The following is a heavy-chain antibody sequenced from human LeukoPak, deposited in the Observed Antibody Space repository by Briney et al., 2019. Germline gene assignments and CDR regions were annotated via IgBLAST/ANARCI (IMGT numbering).Heavy chain of an antibody. CDR3: AKAPLNHYYDSSGSSPGDDY. CDR1: GFTFDDYG. J-gene: IGHJ4*02. V-gene: IGHV3-23*01. Sequence: GGSLRLSCAASGFTFDDYGMSWVRQSPGKGLEWVSGINRNGVSTYYADSVKGRFTISRDNSKNTLYLQMNSLRAEDTAVYYCAKAPLNHYYDSSGSSPGDDYWGQGTLVTVSS. CDR2: INRNGVST. D-gene: IGHD3-22*01.